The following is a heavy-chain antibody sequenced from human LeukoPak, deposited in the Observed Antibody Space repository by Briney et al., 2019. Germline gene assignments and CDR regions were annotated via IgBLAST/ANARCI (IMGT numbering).Heavy chain of an antibody. CDR1: GFTFSSYS. J-gene: IGHJ3*02. Sequence: GGSLRLSCAASGFTFSSYSMNWVRQAPGKGLEWVSSISSSSSYIYYADLVKGRFTISRDNAKNSLYLQMNSLRAEDTAVYYCARALGLLGGNDAFDIWGQGTMVTVSS. V-gene: IGHV3-21*01. CDR2: ISSSSSYI. D-gene: IGHD1-26*01. CDR3: ARALGLLGGNDAFDI.